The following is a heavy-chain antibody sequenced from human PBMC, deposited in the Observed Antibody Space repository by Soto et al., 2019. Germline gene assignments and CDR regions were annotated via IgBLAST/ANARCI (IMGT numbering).Heavy chain of an antibody. CDR2: ISGSGGST. J-gene: IGHJ6*03. V-gene: IGHV3-23*01. D-gene: IGHD3-3*01. Sequence: GGSLRLSCAASGFTFSSYAMSWVRQAPGKGLEWVSAISGSGGSTYYADSVKGRFTISRDNSKNTLYLQMNSLRAEDTAVYYCAKSPRSGFRSFNYMDVWGKGTTVTVSS. CDR1: GFTFSSYA. CDR3: AKSPRSGFRSFNYMDV.